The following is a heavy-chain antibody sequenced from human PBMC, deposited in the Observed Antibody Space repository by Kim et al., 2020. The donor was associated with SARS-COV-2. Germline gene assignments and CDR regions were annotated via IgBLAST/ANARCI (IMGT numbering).Heavy chain of an antibody. CDR2: TYHSGRT. CDR3: ARDPLNIGYFDL. Sequence: QHPEKGLEWVGYTYHSGRTWYHPSLNSRITISVDTSKNQFSLKMSSVTAADTAVYYCARDPLNIGYFDLWGRGTLVTVSS. V-gene: IGHV4-31*02. J-gene: IGHJ2*01.